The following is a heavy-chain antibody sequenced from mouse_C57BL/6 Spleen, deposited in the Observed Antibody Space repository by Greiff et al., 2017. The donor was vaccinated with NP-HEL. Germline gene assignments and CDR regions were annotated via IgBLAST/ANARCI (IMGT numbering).Heavy chain of an antibody. Sequence: EVMLVESGGDLVKPGGSLKLSCAASGFTFSSYGMSWVRQTPDKRLEWVATISSGGSYTYYPDSVKGRFTISRDNAKNTLYLQMSSLKSEDTAMYYCAREGITTVVSYFDYWGQGTTLTVSS. CDR1: GFTFSSYG. CDR3: AREGITTVVSYFDY. V-gene: IGHV5-6*01. J-gene: IGHJ2*01. CDR2: ISSGGSYT. D-gene: IGHD1-1*01.